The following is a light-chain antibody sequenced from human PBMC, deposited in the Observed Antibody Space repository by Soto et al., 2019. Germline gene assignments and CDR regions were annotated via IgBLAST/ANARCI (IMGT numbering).Light chain of an antibody. V-gene: IGLV1-40*01. CDR1: SSNIGAGYD. J-gene: IGLJ1*01. CDR2: GNS. CDR3: QSYDSSLSGHYV. Sequence: QSVLTRPLSVSGAPGQRVTISCTGSSSNIGAGYDVHWYQQLPGTAPKLLIYGNSNRPSGVPDRFSGSKSGTSASLAITGLQAEDQADYYCQSYDSSLSGHYVFGTGTKVTVL.